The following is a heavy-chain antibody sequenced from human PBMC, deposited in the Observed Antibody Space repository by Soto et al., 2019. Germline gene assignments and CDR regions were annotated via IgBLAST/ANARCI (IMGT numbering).Heavy chain of an antibody. V-gene: IGHV4-31*03. D-gene: IGHD3-22*01. CDR1: GGSISSGGYY. Sequence: KTSETLSLTCTVSGGSISSGGYYWSWIRQHPGKGLEWIGYIYYSGSTYYNPSLKSRVTISVDTSKNQFSLKLSSVTAADTAVYYCAREGSYYYDSSGYYPHYFDYWGQGTLVTVSS. CDR2: IYYSGST. CDR3: AREGSYYYDSSGYYPHYFDY. J-gene: IGHJ4*02.